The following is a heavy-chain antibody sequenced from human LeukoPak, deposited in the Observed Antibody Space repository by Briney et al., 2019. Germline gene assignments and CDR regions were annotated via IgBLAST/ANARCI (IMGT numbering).Heavy chain of an antibody. CDR2: ITANGGST. Sequence: GGSLRLSCVASGFSLSSYGMSWVRQAPGKGLEGISAITANGGSTYYAGSVQGRFTISRDNSKNTLYLQMSSLIAEDTAMYYCARGGISEDAFDIWGQGTMVTVSS. CDR3: ARGGISEDAFDI. J-gene: IGHJ3*02. V-gene: IGHV3-23*01. D-gene: IGHD3-3*01. CDR1: GFSLSSYG.